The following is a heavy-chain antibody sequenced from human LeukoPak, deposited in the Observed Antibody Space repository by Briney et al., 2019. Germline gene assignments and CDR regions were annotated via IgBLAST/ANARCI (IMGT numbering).Heavy chain of an antibody. CDR3: ASLADNTAMVDY. D-gene: IGHD5-18*01. Sequence: PSETLSLTCTVSGYSISSGYYWGWIRQPPGKGLEWIGSIYHSGSTYYNPSLKSRVTISVDTSKNQFSLKLSSVTAADTAVYYCASLADNTAMVDYWGQGTLVTVSS. J-gene: IGHJ4*02. CDR1: GYSISSGYY. V-gene: IGHV4-38-2*02. CDR2: IYHSGST.